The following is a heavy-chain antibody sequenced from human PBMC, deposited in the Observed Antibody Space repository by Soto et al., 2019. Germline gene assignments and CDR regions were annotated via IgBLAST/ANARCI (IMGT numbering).Heavy chain of an antibody. V-gene: IGHV4-59*01. CDR2: IYYSGST. CDR3: ARVGVTPPQRFDP. D-gene: IGHD2-21*02. J-gene: IGHJ5*02. Sequence: QVQLQESGPGLVKPSETLSLTCTVSGGSISSYYWSWIRQSPGKELEWIGYIYYSGSTKYNPSLKSRVTISVDKSKNHFSLDLTSVTAADPAVYYCARVGVTPPQRFDPWGLGTLVTVSS. CDR1: GGSISSYY.